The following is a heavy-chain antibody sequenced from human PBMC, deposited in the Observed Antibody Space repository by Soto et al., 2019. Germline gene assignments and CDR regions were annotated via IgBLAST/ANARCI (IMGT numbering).Heavy chain of an antibody. V-gene: IGHV1-18*01. CDR2: ISAYNGDT. Sequence: QVQLVQSGAELRKPGASVKVSCKASGYPFISYGFSWVRQAPGQGLEWLGWISAYNGDTKYEQKFQGRITMTTDTSTSTAYMELRSLKSDDTTVYYCARGVTPAAIPVPVDYWGKGTLVTVSS. CDR3: ARGVTPAAIPVPVDY. D-gene: IGHD2-2*01. CDR1: GYPFISYG. J-gene: IGHJ4*02.